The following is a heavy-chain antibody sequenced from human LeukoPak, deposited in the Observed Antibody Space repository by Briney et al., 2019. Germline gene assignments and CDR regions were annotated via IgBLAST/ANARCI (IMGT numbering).Heavy chain of an antibody. Sequence: SETLSLTCTVSGGSISSYYWSWIRQPPGKGLEWIGYIYYSGSTNYNPSLKSRVTISVDTSKNQFSLKLSSVTAADTAVYYCARSDAPIAARHQSRAAWLGEFGYYFDYWGQGTLVTVSS. J-gene: IGHJ4*02. CDR3: ARSDAPIAARHQSRAAWLGEFGYYFDY. V-gene: IGHV4-59*01. D-gene: IGHD6-6*01. CDR1: GGSISSYY. CDR2: IYYSGST.